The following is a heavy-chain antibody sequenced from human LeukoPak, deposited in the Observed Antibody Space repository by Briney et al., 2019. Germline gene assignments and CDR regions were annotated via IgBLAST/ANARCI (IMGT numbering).Heavy chain of an antibody. CDR1: GYTFTSYY. CDR2: INPSGGST. Sequence: GASVKVSCKASGYTFTSYYMHWVRQAPGQGLEWMGLINPSGGSTSYAQKFQGRVTMTRDTSTSTVYMELSSLRSEDTAVYYCASGGLYCSSTSCYNRRIMDVWGKGTTVTVFS. CDR3: ASGGLYCSSTSCYNRRIMDV. J-gene: IGHJ6*04. D-gene: IGHD2-2*02. V-gene: IGHV1-46*01.